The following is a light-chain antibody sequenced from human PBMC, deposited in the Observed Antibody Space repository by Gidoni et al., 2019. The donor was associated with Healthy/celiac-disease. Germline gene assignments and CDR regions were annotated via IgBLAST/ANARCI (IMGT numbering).Light chain of an antibody. CDR1: QSISSY. Sequence: DIQMTQSPSSLSASVGDRVTITGRASQSISSYLNWYQQKPGKAPKLLIYAASSLQSGVPSRFSGSGSGTDFTLTISRLQPEDFATYYCQQSYSTPQSFXQXTKLEIK. J-gene: IGKJ2*03. CDR2: AAS. CDR3: QQSYSTPQS. V-gene: IGKV1-39*01.